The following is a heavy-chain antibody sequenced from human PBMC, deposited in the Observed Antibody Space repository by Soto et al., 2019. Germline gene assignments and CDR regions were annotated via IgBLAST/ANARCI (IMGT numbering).Heavy chain of an antibody. Sequence: EVQLVESGGGLVQPGGSLRLSCVASGFTLRNYWMHWFRRAPGKGLVWVSRITNDGSTTYYADSVKGRFTISRDNAKNTLYLQVNSLRVEDTAVYYCARDQDGAGGTADYWGQGTLVTVS. V-gene: IGHV3-74*01. CDR3: ARDQDGAGGTADY. CDR1: GFTLRNYW. D-gene: IGHD1-26*01. CDR2: ITNDGSTT. J-gene: IGHJ4*02.